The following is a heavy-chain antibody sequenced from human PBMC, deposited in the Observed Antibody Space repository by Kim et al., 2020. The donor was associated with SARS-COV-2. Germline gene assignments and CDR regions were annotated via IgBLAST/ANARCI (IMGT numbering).Heavy chain of an antibody. D-gene: IGHD1-26*01. CDR3: AKDRVISVGATRPCFDY. Sequence: GGSLRLSCAASGFTFSSYAMSWVRQAPGKGLEWVSAISGSGGSTYYADSVKGRFTISRDNSKNTLYLQMNSLRAEDTAVYYCAKDRVISVGATRPCFDYWGQGTLVTVSS. CDR1: GFTFSSYA. CDR2: ISGSGGST. J-gene: IGHJ4*02. V-gene: IGHV3-23*01.